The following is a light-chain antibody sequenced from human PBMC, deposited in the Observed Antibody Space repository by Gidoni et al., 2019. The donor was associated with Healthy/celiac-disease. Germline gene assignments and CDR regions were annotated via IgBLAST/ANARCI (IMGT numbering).Light chain of an antibody. CDR1: QSISSW. CDR3: QQYNSYLRT. CDR2: KAS. Sequence: IQMTQSPSPLSASVGDSVTITCLASQSISSWLAWYQQKPGKAPKLLIYKASSLESGVPSRFSGSGSGTEFTLTISSLQPDDFATYYCQQYNSYLRTFGQGTKVEIK. V-gene: IGKV1-5*03. J-gene: IGKJ1*01.